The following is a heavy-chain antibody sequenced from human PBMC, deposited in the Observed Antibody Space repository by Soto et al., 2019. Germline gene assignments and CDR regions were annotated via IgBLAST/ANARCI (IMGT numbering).Heavy chain of an antibody. Sequence: SETCPSPALSLVAPSVVTTGAGSGSPPGKGLEWIGCICNDGSTYYNPSLKSRVTISVDTSKNQFSLKLSSVTAADTAVYYCARTYYYDSSGYFGFDYWGQGTLVTVSS. CDR3: ARTYYYDSSGYFGFDY. J-gene: IGHJ4*02. CDR1: VAPSVVTT. CDR2: ICNDGST. V-gene: IGHV4-59*08. D-gene: IGHD3-22*01.